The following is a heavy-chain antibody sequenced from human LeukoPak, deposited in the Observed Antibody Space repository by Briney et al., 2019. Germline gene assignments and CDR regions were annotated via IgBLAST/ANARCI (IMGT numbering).Heavy chain of an antibody. CDR1: GFTFSDHY. CDR2: IKNKDNKNIT. J-gene: IGHJ4*02. Sequence: SGGSLRLSCAASGFTFSDHYMEWVRQAPGKGLEWVGRIKNKDNKNITEYTASVRGRVTISRDDAKNFLYMQMNSLKTEDTGVYYCCRGLGSLAPGDWGQGTLVTVSS. D-gene: IGHD2-15*01. V-gene: IGHV3-72*01. CDR3: CRGLGSLAPGD.